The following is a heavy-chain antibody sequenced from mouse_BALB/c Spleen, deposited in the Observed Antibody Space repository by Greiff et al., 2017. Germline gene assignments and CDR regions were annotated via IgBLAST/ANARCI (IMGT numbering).Heavy chain of an antibody. V-gene: IGHV1-87*01. D-gene: IGHD1-1*01. CDR3: ARDYGSSGDWYFDV. J-gene: IGHJ1*01. CDR1: GYTFTSYW. Sequence: VQLKESGAELARPGASVKLSCKASGYTFTSYWMQWVKQRPGQGLEWIGAIYPGDGDTRYTQKFKGKATLTADKSSSTAYMQLSSLASEDTAVYYCARDYGSSGDWYFDVWGAGTTVTVSS. CDR2: IYPGDGDT.